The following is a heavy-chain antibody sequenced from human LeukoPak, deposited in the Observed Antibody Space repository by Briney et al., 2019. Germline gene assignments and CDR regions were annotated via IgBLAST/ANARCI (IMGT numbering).Heavy chain of an antibody. J-gene: IGHJ5*02. Sequence: SVKVSCKASGGTFSSYAISWVRQAPGQGLEWMGGIIPIFGTANYAQKFQGRVTITTDESTSTAYMELSSLRSEDTAVYYCARGRYCSSTSCSPPGFDPWGQGTLVTVSS. D-gene: IGHD2-2*01. V-gene: IGHV1-69*05. CDR2: IIPIFGTA. CDR3: ARGRYCSSTSCSPPGFDP. CDR1: GGTFSSYA.